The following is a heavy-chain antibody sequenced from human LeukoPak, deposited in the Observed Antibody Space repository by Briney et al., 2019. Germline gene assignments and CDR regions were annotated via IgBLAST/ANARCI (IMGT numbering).Heavy chain of an antibody. CDR3: AREVQLWHGFYYYYGMDV. D-gene: IGHD5-18*01. V-gene: IGHV3-48*01. CDR2: ISSSSSSTI. J-gene: IGHJ6*02. CDR1: GFTFSSYS. Sequence: PGGSLRLSCAASGFTFSSYSMNWVRQAPGKGLEWVSYISSSSSSTIYYADSVKGRFTISRDNAKNSLYLQMNSLRAEDTAVYYCAREVQLWHGFYYYYGMDVWGQGTTVTVSS.